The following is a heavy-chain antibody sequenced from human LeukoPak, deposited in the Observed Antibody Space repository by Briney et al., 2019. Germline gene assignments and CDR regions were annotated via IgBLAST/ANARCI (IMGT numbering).Heavy chain of an antibody. CDR2: ISAYNGNT. V-gene: IGHV1-18*01. J-gene: IGHJ4*02. CDR1: GYTFTSYG. D-gene: IGHD3-10*01. CDR3: ARDFYGSRPGAFDY. Sequence: GPVKVSCKASGYTFTSYGISWVRQAPGQGLEWMGWISAYNGNTNYAQKLQGRVTMTTDTSTSTAYMELRSLRSDDTAVYYCARDFYGSRPGAFDYWGQGTLITVSS.